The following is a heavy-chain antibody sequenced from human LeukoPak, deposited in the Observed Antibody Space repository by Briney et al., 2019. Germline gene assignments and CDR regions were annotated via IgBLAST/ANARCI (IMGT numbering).Heavy chain of an antibody. J-gene: IGHJ4*02. Sequence: PSETLSLTCTVSGGSISSYYGSWIRQPPGKGLEWSWYIYYIGSTNYNPSHKSRVTISVDASKNQFSLERSSVTAADTAVYYCARVSSTFIDYWGQGTLVTVYS. V-gene: IGHV4-59*01. CDR3: ARVSSTFIDY. CDR2: IYYIGST. CDR1: GGSISSYY. D-gene: IGHD2-15*01.